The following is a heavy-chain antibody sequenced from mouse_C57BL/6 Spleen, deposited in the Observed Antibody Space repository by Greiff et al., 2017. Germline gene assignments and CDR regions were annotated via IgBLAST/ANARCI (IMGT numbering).Heavy chain of an antibody. CDR1: GYTFTDYY. Sequence: EVQLQQSGPELVKPGASVKISCKASGYTFTDYYMNWVKQSHGKSLEWIGDINPNNGGTSYNQKFKGKATLTVDKSSSTAYMELRSLTSEDSAVYYCAGPGAYWGQGTLVTVSA. V-gene: IGHV1-26*01. CDR2: INPNNGGT. J-gene: IGHJ3*01. CDR3: AGPGAY.